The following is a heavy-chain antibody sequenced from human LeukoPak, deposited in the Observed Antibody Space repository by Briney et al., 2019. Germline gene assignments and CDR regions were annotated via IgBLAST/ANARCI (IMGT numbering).Heavy chain of an antibody. CDR2: IKQDGSEK. Sequence: PGGSLRLSCAASGFTFSSYWMSWVRQAPGKGLEWVANIKQDGSEKYYVDSVKGRFTISRDNAKNSLYLQMNSLRAEDTAVYYCARDPSGWYREDYYYYMDVWGKGTTVTISS. CDR3: ARDPSGWYREDYYYYMDV. V-gene: IGHV3-7*01. CDR1: GFTFSSYW. D-gene: IGHD6-19*01. J-gene: IGHJ6*03.